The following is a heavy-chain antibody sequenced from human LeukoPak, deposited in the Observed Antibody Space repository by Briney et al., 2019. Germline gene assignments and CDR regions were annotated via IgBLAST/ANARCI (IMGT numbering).Heavy chain of an antibody. V-gene: IGHV4-61*02. CDR3: ARGNYEIDY. CDR1: GHSISSTSYY. J-gene: IGHJ4*02. Sequence: SETLSLTCTVSGHSISSTSYYWTWIRQPAGKALEWVGRIYTRSGNTNYNPSLKSRVTMSVDTSKNQFSLRLSSVTAADTAVYYCARGNYEIDYWGQGTLVTVSS. D-gene: IGHD3-3*01. CDR2: IYTRSGNT.